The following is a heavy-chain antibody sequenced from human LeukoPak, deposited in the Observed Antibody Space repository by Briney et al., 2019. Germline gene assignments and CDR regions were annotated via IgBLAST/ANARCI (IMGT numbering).Heavy chain of an antibody. CDR2: ISGSGGST. CDR3: AKGPFSSIPRLPDY. D-gene: IGHD6-19*01. J-gene: IGHJ4*02. Sequence: GGSLRLSCAASGFTFSSYAMSWVRQAPGKGLEWVSAISGSGGSTYYAGSVKGRFTISRDNSKNTLYLQMNSLRAEDTAVYYCAKGPFSSIPRLPDYWGQGTLVTVSS. V-gene: IGHV3-23*01. CDR1: GFTFSSYA.